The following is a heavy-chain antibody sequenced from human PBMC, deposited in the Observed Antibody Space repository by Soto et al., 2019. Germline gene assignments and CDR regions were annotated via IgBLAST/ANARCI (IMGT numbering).Heavy chain of an antibody. CDR3: ARQNYYDSSGYYYVL. V-gene: IGHV3-11*03. D-gene: IGHD3-22*01. CDR1: GFTFSDYY. CDR2: ISSSSRYT. J-gene: IGHJ4*02. Sequence: GGSLRLSCAASGFTFSDYYMSWIRQAPGKGLEWLSYISSSSRYTEYADSVKGRFTISRDNVKNSLFLQMSSLRAEDTAIYYCARQNYYDSSGYYYVLWGQGILVTVSS.